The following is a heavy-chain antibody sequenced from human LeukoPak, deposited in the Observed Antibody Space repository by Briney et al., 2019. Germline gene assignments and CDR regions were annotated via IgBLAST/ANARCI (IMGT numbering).Heavy chain of an antibody. D-gene: IGHD3-10*01. CDR3: ARPPVRGVLSNWFDP. V-gene: IGHV1-2*02. CDR2: SNPNSRGT. CDR1: GYTFTAYY. Sequence: GASVKLSCKASGYTFTAYYMHWVRQAPGQGLEWRGWSNPNSRGTNYAQKFQGRVTMTRDTSISTAYMELSRLRSDDTAVYYCARPPVRGVLSNWFDPWGQGTLVTVSS. J-gene: IGHJ5*02.